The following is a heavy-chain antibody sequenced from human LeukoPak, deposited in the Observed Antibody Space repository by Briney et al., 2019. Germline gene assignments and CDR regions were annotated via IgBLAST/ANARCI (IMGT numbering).Heavy chain of an antibody. D-gene: IGHD3-9*01. CDR3: AAGRAGHFDWLYREYYFDY. J-gene: IGHJ4*02. CDR1: GFTFRSYN. V-gene: IGHV3-21*01. CDR2: ISSSSSYI. Sequence: GGSLRLSCAASGFTFRSYNMNWVRQAPGKGLEWVSSISSSSSYIYYADSVKGRFTISRDNAKNSLYLQMNSLRAEDTAVYHCAAGRAGHFDWLYREYYFDYWGQGTRVTVSS.